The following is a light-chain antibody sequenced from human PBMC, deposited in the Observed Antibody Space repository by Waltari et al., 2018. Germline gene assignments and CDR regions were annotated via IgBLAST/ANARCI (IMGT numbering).Light chain of an antibody. CDR3: SSYTSSSTLVV. CDR2: DVS. Sequence: QSALTQPASVSGSPGQSITISCTGTSSDVGGYNYVSWYQQHPGKAPKLMIYDVSNRPSGVSNRVSGSRFGSTASLTISGLQAEDEADYYCSSYTSSSTLVVFGGGTKLTVL. CDR1: SSDVGGYNY. V-gene: IGLV2-14*03. J-gene: IGLJ2*01.